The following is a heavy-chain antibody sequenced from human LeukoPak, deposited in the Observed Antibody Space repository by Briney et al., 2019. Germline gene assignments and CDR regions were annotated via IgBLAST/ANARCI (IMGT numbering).Heavy chain of an antibody. CDR1: GYTFTSYY. Sequence: VASVKVSFKASGYTFTSYYIHWVRQAPGQGLEWMGIINPSGGRTSYAQNFQGRVAVTRDTSTSTIYMELSSLTSEDTAVYYCAGTAGYSYGRIDYWGQGTLVTVSS. D-gene: IGHD5-18*01. CDR2: INPSGGRT. J-gene: IGHJ4*02. CDR3: AGTAGYSYGRIDY. V-gene: IGHV1-46*01.